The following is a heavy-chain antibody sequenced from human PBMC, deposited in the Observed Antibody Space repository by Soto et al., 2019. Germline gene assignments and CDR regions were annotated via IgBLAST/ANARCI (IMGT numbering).Heavy chain of an antibody. J-gene: IGHJ4*02. V-gene: IGHV3-7*03. Sequence: GGSLRLSCAASGFTFSSYWMSWVRQAPGKGLGWVANIKQDGSENYYVDSVRGRFTISRDNAKNSLYLQMNSLRAEDTAVYYCANDITMIVVPLDYWGQGTLVTVSS. CDR3: ANDITMIVVPLDY. CDR2: IKQDGSEN. CDR1: GFTFSSYW. D-gene: IGHD3-22*01.